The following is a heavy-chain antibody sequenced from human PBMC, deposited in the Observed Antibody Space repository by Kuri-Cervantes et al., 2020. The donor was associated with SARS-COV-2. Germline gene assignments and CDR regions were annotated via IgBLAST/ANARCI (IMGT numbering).Heavy chain of an antibody. CDR1: GFTFSSYS. J-gene: IGHJ4*02. CDR2: ISSSSSYI. V-gene: IGHV3-21*04. Sequence: GESLKISCAASGFTFSSYSMNWVRQAPGKGLEWVSSISSSSSYIYYADSVKGRFTISRDNSKNTLYLQMNSLRAEDTAVYYCAKSPGDNRPLWFSYWGQGTLVTVSS. D-gene: IGHD3-10*01. CDR3: AKSPGDNRPLWFSY.